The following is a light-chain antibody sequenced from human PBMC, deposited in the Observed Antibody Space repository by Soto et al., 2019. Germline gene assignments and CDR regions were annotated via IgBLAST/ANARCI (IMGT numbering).Light chain of an antibody. Sequence: GDRVTITCRASQSIRRWLAWYQQKPEKAPKLLIYEASILHSGVPSRFSGSGSGTEFTLTISSLQSDDFATYYCQQYNTYPWTFGQGTKVEIK. CDR3: QQYNTYPWT. CDR1: QSIRRW. CDR2: EAS. V-gene: IGKV1-5*03. J-gene: IGKJ1*01.